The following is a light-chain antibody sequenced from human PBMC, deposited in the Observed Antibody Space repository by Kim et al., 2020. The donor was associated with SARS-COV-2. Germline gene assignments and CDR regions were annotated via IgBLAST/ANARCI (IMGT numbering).Light chain of an antibody. CDR3: QQSYSTLT. J-gene: IGKJ3*01. CDR2: AAS. Sequence: SASVGDRVTITCRASQSISSYLNWYQQKPGKAPKLLIYAASSLQSGVPSRFSGSGSGTYFTLTISSLQPEDFATYYCQQSYSTLTFGPGTKVDIK. V-gene: IGKV1-39*01. CDR1: QSISSY.